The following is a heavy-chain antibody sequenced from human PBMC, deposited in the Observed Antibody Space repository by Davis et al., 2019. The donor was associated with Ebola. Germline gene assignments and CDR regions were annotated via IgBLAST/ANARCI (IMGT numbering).Heavy chain of an antibody. Sequence: SETLSLTCSVSGGSVGSDYWSWIRQSPGKGLEWIAFISNGGRTIYNPSLRGRVTISIDTSKNQFSLEVRSVTAADTAVYYCARDPAQNSGYYNWFDPWGQGTLVTVSS. D-gene: IGHD3-22*01. CDR3: ARDPAQNSGYYNWFDP. CDR2: ISNGGRT. J-gene: IGHJ5*02. V-gene: IGHV4-59*02. CDR1: GGSVGSDY.